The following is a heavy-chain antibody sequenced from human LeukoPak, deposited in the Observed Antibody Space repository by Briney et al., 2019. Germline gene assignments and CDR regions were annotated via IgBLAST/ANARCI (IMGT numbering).Heavy chain of an antibody. CDR1: GFPFSEHP. J-gene: IGHJ4*02. D-gene: IGHD4-17*01. V-gene: IGHV3-49*03. CDR3: ARGRYGDYTD. CDR2: IRDKDWRGTR. Sequence: GGSLRLSCTGSGFPFSEHPITWLRQAPGKGLEWIGFIRDKDWRGTRQYAPSMKGRFTISRDDSKSMAYLQMDSLRIEDTAIYYCARGRYGDYTDWGQGTLVVVSS.